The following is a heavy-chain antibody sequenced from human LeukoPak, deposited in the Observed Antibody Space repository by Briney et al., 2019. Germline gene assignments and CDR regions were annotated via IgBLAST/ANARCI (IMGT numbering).Heavy chain of an antibody. Sequence: SQTLSLTCAASGGSIRSGNSYWSWIRQSAGKGLEWIGRIYTSGSTKYNPSLKSRVTISIDTAKNQFSLELSSVTAADTAVYYCARENMFYHDSRGYYLSYYFDYWGQGTLVTVSS. CDR2: IYTSGST. J-gene: IGHJ4*02. CDR3: ARENMFYHDSRGYYLSYYFDY. CDR1: GGSIRSGNSY. D-gene: IGHD3-22*01. V-gene: IGHV4-61*02.